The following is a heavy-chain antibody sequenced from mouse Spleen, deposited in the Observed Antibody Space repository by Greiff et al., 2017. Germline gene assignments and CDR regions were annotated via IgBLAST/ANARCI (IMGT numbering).Heavy chain of an antibody. J-gene: IGHJ2*01. CDR3: ARGTNDYYLDY. D-gene: IGHD2-13*01. CDR1: GFTFSGYA. V-gene: IGHV5-4*01. CDR2: ISDGGSYT. Sequence: EVQLVESGGGLVKPGGSLKLSCAASGFTFSGYAMYWVRQTPGKRLEWVATISDGGSYTDYPDNVKGRFTISRDNAKNNLYLQMSHLKSEDTAMYYCARGTNDYYLDYWGQGTTLTVSS.